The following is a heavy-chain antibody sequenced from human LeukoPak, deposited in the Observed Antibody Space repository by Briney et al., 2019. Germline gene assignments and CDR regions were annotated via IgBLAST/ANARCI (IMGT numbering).Heavy chain of an antibody. Sequence: ASVKVSCKASGYTFTSYDINWVRQATGQGLEWMGWMNPNSGNTGYAQKFQGRVTMTRNTSISTAYMELSSLRSEDTAVYYCARVAYDSSGYYYYYGMDVWGQGTTVTVSS. V-gene: IGHV1-8*01. D-gene: IGHD3-22*01. CDR1: GYTFTSYD. CDR2: MNPNSGNT. J-gene: IGHJ6*02. CDR3: ARVAYDSSGYYYYYGMDV.